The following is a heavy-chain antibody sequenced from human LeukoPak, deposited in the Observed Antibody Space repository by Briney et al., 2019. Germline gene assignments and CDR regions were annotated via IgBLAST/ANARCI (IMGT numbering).Heavy chain of an antibody. CDR2: IYYSGST. CDR1: GGSISSYY. D-gene: IGHD2-2*02. V-gene: IGHV4-59*01. J-gene: IGHJ6*03. Sequence: SETLSLTCTVSGGSISSYYWSWIRQPPGKGLEWIGYIYYSGSTNYKPSLKSRVTISVDTSKNQFSLKLSSVTAADTAVYYCARGNTVCSSTSCYKNNYYYYMDVWGKGTTVTVSS. CDR3: ARGNTVCSSTSCYKNNYYYYMDV.